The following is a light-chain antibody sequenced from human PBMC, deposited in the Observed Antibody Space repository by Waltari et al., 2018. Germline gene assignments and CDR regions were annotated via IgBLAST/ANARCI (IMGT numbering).Light chain of an antibody. V-gene: IGKV3-20*01. CDR1: QSLSSIY. Sequence: EIVLTQSPGTLSLSPGERAPLSCRASQSLSSIYLAWYQQKPGQAPRLLIYGASSRATGIPDRFSGSGSGTDFTLTISRLEPEDFAVYYCQQYGNSPPTFGQGTKVEIK. CDR2: GAS. CDR3: QQYGNSPPT. J-gene: IGKJ1*01.